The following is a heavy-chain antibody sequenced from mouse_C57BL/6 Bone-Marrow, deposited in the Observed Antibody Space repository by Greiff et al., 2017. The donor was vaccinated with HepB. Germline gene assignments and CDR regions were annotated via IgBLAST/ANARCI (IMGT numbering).Heavy chain of an antibody. CDR1: GYTFTSYW. J-gene: IGHJ4*01. CDR2: IDPSDSYT. D-gene: IGHD1-3*01. Sequence: VQLQQPGAELVMPGASVKLSCKASGYTFTSYWMHWVKQRPGQGLEWIGEIDPSDSYTNYNQKFKGKSTLTVDKSSSTAYMQLSSLTSEDSAVYYCARGGGKGGSMDYWGQGTSVTVSS. V-gene: IGHV1-69*01. CDR3: ARGGGKGGSMDY.